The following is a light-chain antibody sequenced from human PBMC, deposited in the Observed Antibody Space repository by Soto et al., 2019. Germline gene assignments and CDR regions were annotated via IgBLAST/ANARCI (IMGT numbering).Light chain of an antibody. V-gene: IGKV3-15*01. CDR3: QQYNNWPYS. CDR1: QGVTTN. Sequence: IVMTESPYTLSVSPGERATLSCRAGQGVTTNFAWYQQKSGQSPRLLIYDVSIRATGVPARFSGTGSETDFTLTISGLQSEDSAVYFCQQYNNWPYSFGQGTRLEIK. J-gene: IGKJ5*01. CDR2: DVS.